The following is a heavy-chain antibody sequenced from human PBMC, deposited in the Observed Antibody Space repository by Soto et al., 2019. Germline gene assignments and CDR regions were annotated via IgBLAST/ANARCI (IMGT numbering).Heavy chain of an antibody. CDR1: GFTVRNNP. D-gene: IGHD3-16*01. V-gene: IGHV3-53*01. CDR2: VHGGGST. J-gene: IGHJ4*02. Sequence: VPLVESGGGLIQPGGSLRLSCAASGFTVRNNPMTWVRQAAGKGLELVSFVHGGGSTSYADSVKGRFTISRDNSKNTLYLQMDSLRAEDTAIYYCAGRLTTAASLDYWGRGTLVTVSS. CDR3: AGRLTTAASLDY.